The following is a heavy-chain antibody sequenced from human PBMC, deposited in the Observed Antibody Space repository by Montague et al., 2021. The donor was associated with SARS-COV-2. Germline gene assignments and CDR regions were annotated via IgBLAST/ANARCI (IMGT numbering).Heavy chain of an antibody. D-gene: IGHD3-9*01. V-gene: IGHV3-30*03. J-gene: IGHJ4*02. CDR3: AISAILIPVFDY. CDR1: GLAFSDYG. Sequence: SLRLSCAASGLAFSDYGIHWVRQAPGKGLEWVALVSSDGTKKYFSDSVKGRFTISRDNSKDTVYLQVNNLRPEDTALYYCAISAILIPVFDYWGRGILVTVSS. CDR2: VSSDGTKK.